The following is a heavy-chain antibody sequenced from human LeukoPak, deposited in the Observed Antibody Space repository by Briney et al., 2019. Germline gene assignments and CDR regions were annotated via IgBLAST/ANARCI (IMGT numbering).Heavy chain of an antibody. J-gene: IGHJ3*02. CDR2: ISGSGGST. CDR1: GFTFSSYG. Sequence: PGGSLRLSCAASGFTFSSYGMSWVRQAPGKGLEWVSAISGSGGSTYYADSVKGRFTISRDNSKNTLYLQMNSLRAEDTAVYYCAKRFRRITMIVVVTNDAFDIWGQGTMVTVSS. D-gene: IGHD3-22*01. V-gene: IGHV3-23*01. CDR3: AKRFRRITMIVVVTNDAFDI.